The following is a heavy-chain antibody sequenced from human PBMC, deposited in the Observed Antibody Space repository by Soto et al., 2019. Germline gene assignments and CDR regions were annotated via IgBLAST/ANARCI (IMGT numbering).Heavy chain of an antibody. J-gene: IGHJ4*02. Sequence: SLTCTVSGGSISSSSYYWGWIRQPPGKGLECIGSIYYSGSTYYTPSLKSRVTISVDTSKNQSSLKLSCVTAADTAVYYCASHPPNSGYDYWGQGALVTVSS. CDR3: ASHPPNSGYDY. CDR1: GGSISSSSYY. CDR2: IYYSGST. V-gene: IGHV4-39*01. D-gene: IGHD5-12*01.